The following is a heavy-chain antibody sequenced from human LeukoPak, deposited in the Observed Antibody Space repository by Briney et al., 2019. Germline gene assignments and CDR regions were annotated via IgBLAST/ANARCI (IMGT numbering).Heavy chain of an antibody. CDR2: IYYSGST. J-gene: IGHJ4*02. CDR1: GGSISSGSYY. Sequence: SETLSLTCTVSGGSISSGSYYWSWIRQPPGKGLEWIGYIYYSGSTYYNPSLKSRVTISVDTSKNQFSLKLSSVTAADTAVYYCATTGLAAAGTNYWGQGTLVTVSS. D-gene: IGHD6-13*01. V-gene: IGHV4-30-4*08. CDR3: ATTGLAAAGTNY.